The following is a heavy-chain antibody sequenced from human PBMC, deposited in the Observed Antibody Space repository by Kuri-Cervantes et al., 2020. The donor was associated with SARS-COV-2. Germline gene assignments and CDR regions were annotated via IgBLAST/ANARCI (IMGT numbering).Heavy chain of an antibody. CDR3: ARSVSSSSPGPFDY. V-gene: IGHV3-33*01. Sequence: LSLTCAASGFTFSSYGMHWVRQAPGKGLEWVAVIWYDGSNKYYADSVKGRFTISRDNSKNTLYLQMNSLRAEDTAVYYCARSVSSSSPGPFDYWGQGTLVTVSS. CDR1: GFTFSSYG. D-gene: IGHD6-6*01. J-gene: IGHJ4*02. CDR2: IWYDGSNK.